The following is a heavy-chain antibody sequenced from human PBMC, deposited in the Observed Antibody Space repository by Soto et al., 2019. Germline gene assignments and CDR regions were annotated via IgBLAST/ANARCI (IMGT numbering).Heavy chain of an antibody. J-gene: IGHJ6*02. CDR2: ISGSGSST. CDR3: AISTRWGYYGMDV. CDR1: IFTIDSYA. V-gene: IGHV3-23*01. Sequence: EVQLLESGGGLIQPGGSLRLSCAASIFTIDSYAMSWVRQAPGKGLEWVSSISGSGSSTYHADSVKGRVTISKDNSRNRLFLQMNSLRAGDTAVYYCAISTRWGYYGMDVWGQGTTVTVSS. D-gene: IGHD2-2*01.